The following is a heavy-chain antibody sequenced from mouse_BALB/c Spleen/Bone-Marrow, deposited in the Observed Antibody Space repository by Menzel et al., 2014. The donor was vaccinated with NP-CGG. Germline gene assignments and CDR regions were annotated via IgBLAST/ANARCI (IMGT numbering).Heavy chain of an antibody. Sequence: VQLQQSGAELVKPGASVKLSCKASGYTFSSYYMYWVKQRPGQGLEWIGEINPSNGGTKFNEKFKSKATLTVDKSSSTAYMQLSSLTSEDSAVYYCTRSNYGYWYFDVWGAGTTVTVPS. CDR3: TRSNYGYWYFDV. J-gene: IGHJ1*01. D-gene: IGHD1-1*01. CDR1: GYTFSSYY. V-gene: IGHV1S81*02. CDR2: INPSNGGT.